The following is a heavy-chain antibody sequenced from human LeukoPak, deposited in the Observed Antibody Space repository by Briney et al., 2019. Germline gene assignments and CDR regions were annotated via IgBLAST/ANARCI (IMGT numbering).Heavy chain of an antibody. J-gene: IGHJ4*02. D-gene: IGHD3-22*01. CDR2: ISSSSSYI. CDR1: GFTFSSYS. Sequence: GGSLRLSCVASGFTFSSYSMNWVRQAPGKGLEWVSSISSSSSYIYYADSVKGRFTTSRDNAKNSLYLQMNSLRAEDTAVYYCARVSYDSSGYYPDYWGQGTLVAVPS. CDR3: ARVSYDSSGYYPDY. V-gene: IGHV3-21*01.